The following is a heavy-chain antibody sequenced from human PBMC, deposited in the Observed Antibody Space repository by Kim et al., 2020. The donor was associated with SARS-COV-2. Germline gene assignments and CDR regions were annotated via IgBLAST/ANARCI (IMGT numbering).Heavy chain of an antibody. V-gene: IGHV1-69*13. CDR2: IIPIFGTA. J-gene: IGHJ6*02. CDR1: GGTFSSYA. Sequence: SVKVSCKASGGTFSSYAISWVRQAPGQGLEWMGGIIPIFGTANYAQKFQGRVTITADESTSTAYMELSSLRSEDTAVYYCARDAELRFLERVCHWLSPSRCDYYYYGMDVWGQGTTVTVSS. CDR3: ARDAELRFLERVCHWLSPSRCDYYYYGMDV. D-gene: IGHD3-3*01.